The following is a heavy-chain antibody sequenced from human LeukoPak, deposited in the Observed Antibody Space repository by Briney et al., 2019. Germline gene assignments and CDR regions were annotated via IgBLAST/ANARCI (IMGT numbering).Heavy chain of an antibody. Sequence: GGSLRLSCAASGFTLSSYRMYWVRQAPGKGLEWVSYISSSRSTIYYADSVKGRLTISRDNAKNSLYLQMTTLRAEDTAVYYCARVIAFRGYMDVWGKGTTFTVSS. CDR3: ARVIAFRGYMDV. J-gene: IGHJ6*03. CDR1: GFTLSSYR. D-gene: IGHD3-16*02. V-gene: IGHV3-48*01. CDR2: ISSSRSTI.